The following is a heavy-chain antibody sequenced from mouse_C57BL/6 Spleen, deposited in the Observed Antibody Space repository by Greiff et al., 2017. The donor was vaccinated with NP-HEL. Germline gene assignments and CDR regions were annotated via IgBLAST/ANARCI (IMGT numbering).Heavy chain of an antibody. J-gene: IGHJ3*01. Sequence: VKLMESGPGLVAPSQSLSITCTVSGFSLTSYAISWVRQPPGKGLEWLGVIWTGGGTNYNSALKSRLSIIKDNSKSQVFLKMNSLQTDDTARYYCARNDDGYLAWFAYWGQGTLVTVSA. CDR1: GFSLTSYA. D-gene: IGHD2-3*01. CDR2: IWTGGGT. V-gene: IGHV2-9-1*01. CDR3: ARNDDGYLAWFAY.